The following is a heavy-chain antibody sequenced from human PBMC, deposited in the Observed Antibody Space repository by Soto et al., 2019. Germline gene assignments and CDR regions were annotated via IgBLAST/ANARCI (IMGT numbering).Heavy chain of an antibody. V-gene: IGHV3-53*04. J-gene: IGHJ6*02. CDR3: ARDGPYYYASRMDV. Sequence: EVQLVESGGGLVQPGGSLRLSCVASGIPVSSNYMTWVRQAPGKGLEWVSVLHSGGDTYYATSVKGRFTISRHDSTNTLFLQMTSLTAEDTAVYYCARDGPYYYASRMDVWGQGTTVTVSS. CDR2: LHSGGDT. CDR1: GIPVSSNY. D-gene: IGHD3-10*01.